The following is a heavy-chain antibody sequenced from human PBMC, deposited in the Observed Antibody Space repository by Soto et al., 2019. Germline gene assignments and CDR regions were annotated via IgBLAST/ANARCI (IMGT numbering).Heavy chain of an antibody. Sequence: EVQLVESGGGLVQPGGSLRVSCAASGVTFSSYAMHWVRQAPGKGLEYVSAISSNGGSTYYANSVKGRFTISRDNSKNTLYLQMGSLRAEDMAVYYCARGVVVVVATYGMDVWGQATTVTVSS. V-gene: IGHV3-64*01. CDR3: ARGVVVVVATYGMDV. J-gene: IGHJ6*02. CDR2: ISSNGGST. CDR1: GVTFSSYA. D-gene: IGHD2-15*01.